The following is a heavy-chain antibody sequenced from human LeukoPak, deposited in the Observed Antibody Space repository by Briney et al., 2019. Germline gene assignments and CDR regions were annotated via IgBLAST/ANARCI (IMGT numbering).Heavy chain of an antibody. D-gene: IGHD3-9*01. CDR2: IKQDGSEK. Sequence: GGSLRLSCAASGFTFSSYWRSWVRQAPGKGLEWVANIKQDGSEKYYVDSVKGRFTISRDNAKNSLYLQMNSLRAEETAVYYCARASLRYFDWLLSYDAFDIWGQGTMVTVSS. CDR3: ARASLRYFDWLLSYDAFDI. CDR1: GFTFSSYW. V-gene: IGHV3-7*01. J-gene: IGHJ3*02.